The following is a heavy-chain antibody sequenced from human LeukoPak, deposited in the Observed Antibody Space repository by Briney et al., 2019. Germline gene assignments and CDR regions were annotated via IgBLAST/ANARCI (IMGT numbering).Heavy chain of an antibody. J-gene: IGHJ4*02. Sequence: GSLRLSCAASGFTFSSYAMSWVRQAPGKGLEWIGYIYYSGSTNYNPSLKSRVTISVDTSKNQFSLKLSSVTAADTAVYYCAVGHYDILTGYLYFDYWGQGTLVTVSS. CDR2: IYYSGST. CDR3: AVGHYDILTGYLYFDY. CDR1: GFTFSSYA. D-gene: IGHD3-9*01. V-gene: IGHV4-59*08.